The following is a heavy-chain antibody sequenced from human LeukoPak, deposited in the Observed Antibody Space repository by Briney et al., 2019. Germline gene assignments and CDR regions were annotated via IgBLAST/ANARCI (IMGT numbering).Heavy chain of an antibody. Sequence: ASVKVSCKASAYTFAGYYIHWVRQAPGQVLEWMGWIDPSTGRTNSAQKFQGRVTFTRDTSISTVYMDLTRLRSGDTAVCYCATPNEWLADWGQGTLVTVSS. CDR2: IDPSTGRT. D-gene: IGHD6-19*01. CDR1: AYTFAGYY. CDR3: ATPNEWLAD. V-gene: IGHV1-2*02. J-gene: IGHJ4*02.